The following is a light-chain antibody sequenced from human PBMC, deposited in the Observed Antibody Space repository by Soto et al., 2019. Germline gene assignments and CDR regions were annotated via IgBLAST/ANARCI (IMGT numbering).Light chain of an antibody. J-gene: IGKJ5*01. CDR2: GAS. V-gene: IGKV3-15*01. CDR1: QSVRTK. CDR3: QHYGRSPIT. Sequence: EIVMTQSPDTLYVSPGEGATLSCRASQSVRTKLAWYQQKAGQAPRLLIYGASTRATGIPVRFSGSGSGTEFTLTISSLQSEDFAVYYCQHYGRSPITFGQGTRLEIK.